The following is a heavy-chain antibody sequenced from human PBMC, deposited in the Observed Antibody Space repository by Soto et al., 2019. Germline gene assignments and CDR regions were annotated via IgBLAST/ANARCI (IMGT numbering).Heavy chain of an antibody. Sequence: ASVEVACEASGFTLPIYGFSWVRQAPGQGLEWMGWINASNFDTHYGQELQGRVTMTTDTSTSTAYMEVRSLTSADTAVYYCARKPTGHPCDYWGQGTLFSVSS. J-gene: IGHJ4*02. D-gene: IGHD1-1*01. V-gene: IGHV1-18*01. CDR2: INASNFDT. CDR1: GFTLPIYG. CDR3: ARKPTGHPCDY.